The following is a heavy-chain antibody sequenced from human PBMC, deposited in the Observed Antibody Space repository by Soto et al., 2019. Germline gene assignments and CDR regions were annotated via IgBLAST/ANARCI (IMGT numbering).Heavy chain of an antibody. Sequence: GGSLRLSCAASGFSISDYYMSWIRQAPGKGLEWLAYISQSYSYTNYADSVKGRFTISRDNAKNSLYLQMNSLRAEDTAVYYCARERDGAIEYYFDYWGQGTLVTVSS. CDR2: ISQSYSYT. J-gene: IGHJ4*02. CDR3: ARERDGAIEYYFDY. CDR1: GFSISDYY. V-gene: IGHV3-11*06. D-gene: IGHD2-2*02.